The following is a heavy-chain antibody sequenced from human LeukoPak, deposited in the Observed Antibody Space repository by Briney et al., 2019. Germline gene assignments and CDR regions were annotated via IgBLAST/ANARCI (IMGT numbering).Heavy chain of an antibody. CDR1: GFTFINAW. D-gene: IGHD1-26*01. Sequence: GGSLRLSCAASGFTFINAWMAWVRQAPGKGLEWVGRIKAKAHGGTIEYAAPVKGRFTISRDDSKNTPYLQMNSLKTEATAVYYCTTDGVGVEGATYDNWGQGTLVSVSS. CDR2: IKAKAHGGTI. CDR3: TTDGVGVEGATYDN. V-gene: IGHV3-15*01. J-gene: IGHJ4*02.